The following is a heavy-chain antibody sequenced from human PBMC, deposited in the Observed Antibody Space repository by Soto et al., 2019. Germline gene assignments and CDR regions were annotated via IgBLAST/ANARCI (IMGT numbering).Heavy chain of an antibody. J-gene: IGHJ5*02. CDR2: IIPIFGTA. CDR3: ARDRGPSSGYYPYWFDP. V-gene: IGHV1-69*12. D-gene: IGHD3-22*01. CDR1: GGTFSSYA. Sequence: QVQLVQSGAEVKKPGSSVKVSCKASGGTFSSYAISWVRQAPGQGLEWMGEIIPIFGTANYAQKFQGRVTITADESTSTAYMEVSRLRSEDTAVYYCARDRGPSSGYYPYWFDPWGQGNLVTVSS.